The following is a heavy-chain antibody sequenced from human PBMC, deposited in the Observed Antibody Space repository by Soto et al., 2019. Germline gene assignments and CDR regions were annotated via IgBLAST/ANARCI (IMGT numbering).Heavy chain of an antibody. CDR3: ARLATTVTTKPYYFDY. CDR1: GYSFTSYW. D-gene: IGHD4-4*01. V-gene: IGHV5-51*01. CDR2: IYPGDSDT. J-gene: IGHJ4*02. Sequence: RGESLKISCKGSGYSFTSYWIGWVRQMPGKGLEWMGIIYPGDSDTRYSPSFQGQVTISADKSISTAYLQWSSLKASDTAMYYCARLATTVTTKPYYFDYCGQGTLVTVSS.